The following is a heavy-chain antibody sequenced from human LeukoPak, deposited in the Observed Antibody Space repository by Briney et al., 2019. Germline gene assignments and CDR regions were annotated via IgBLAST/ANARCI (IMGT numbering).Heavy chain of an antibody. Sequence: ASVKVSCKASGYSFTSYYIHWVRQAPGQGLEWMGIINPSGGSTSYAQKFQGRGTMTRDMSTSTVYMELSRLTSDDTAVYYCARWNIVVVPSARDYYYYMDVWGKGTTVTISS. CDR3: ARWNIVVVPSARDYYYYMDV. V-gene: IGHV1-46*01. CDR1: GYSFTSYY. D-gene: IGHD2-2*01. J-gene: IGHJ6*03. CDR2: INPSGGST.